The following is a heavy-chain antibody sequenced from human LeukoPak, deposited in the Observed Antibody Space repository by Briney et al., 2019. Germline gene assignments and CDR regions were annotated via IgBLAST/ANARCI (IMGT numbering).Heavy chain of an antibody. CDR1: GGSISSSSYY. Sequence: SETLSLTCTVSGGSISSSSYYWGWIRQPPGKGLEWIGSIYYSGGTYYNPSLKSRVTISVDTSKNQFSLKLSSVTAADTAVYYCARTYSSGWYPMYNWFDPWGQGTLVTVSS. D-gene: IGHD6-19*01. CDR2: IYYSGGT. J-gene: IGHJ5*02. V-gene: IGHV4-39*01. CDR3: ARTYSSGWYPMYNWFDP.